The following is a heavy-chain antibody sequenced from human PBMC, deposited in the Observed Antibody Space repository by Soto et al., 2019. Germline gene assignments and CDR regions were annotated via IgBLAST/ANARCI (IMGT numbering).Heavy chain of an antibody. CDR1: GGSVSSGSYY. V-gene: IGHV4-61*01. D-gene: IGHD6-19*01. Sequence: SETLSLTCTVSGGSVSSGSYYWSWIRQPPGKGLEWIGYIYYSGSTNYNPSLKSRVTISVDTSKNQFSLKLSSVTAADTAVYYCARDTGRVAGTVDYYYGMDVWGQGTTVTVSS. J-gene: IGHJ6*02. CDR3: ARDTGRVAGTVDYYYGMDV. CDR2: IYYSGST.